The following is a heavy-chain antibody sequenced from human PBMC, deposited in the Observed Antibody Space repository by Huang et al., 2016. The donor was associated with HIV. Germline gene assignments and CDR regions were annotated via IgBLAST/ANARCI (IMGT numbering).Heavy chain of an antibody. CDR3: ATNLQIVVVPPDMGYDAFDM. V-gene: IGHV3-7*01. CDR1: GFTFKNYW. D-gene: IGHD2-2*01. CDR2: IRGDGSEK. J-gene: IGHJ3*02. Sequence: DEHLVESGGGLVQPGGSVTITCEVSGFTFKNYWMNWVRQAQGKGLEWVAKIRGDGSEKNYVDSVKGRFTIFRDNAKNLLYLQMKSLRAEDTSVYYCATNLQIVVVPPDMGYDAFDMWGQGTMVTVSS.